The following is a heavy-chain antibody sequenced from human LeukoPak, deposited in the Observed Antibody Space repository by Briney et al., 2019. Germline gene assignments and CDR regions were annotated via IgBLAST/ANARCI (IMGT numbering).Heavy chain of an antibody. V-gene: IGHV3-30*18. D-gene: IGHD6-19*01. J-gene: IGHJ4*02. CDR1: GFTFSSYG. CDR2: ISYDGSNK. CDR3: AKGRVGIAVPYFDY. Sequence: GGSLRLFCAASGFTFSSYGMHWVRQAPGKGLEWVAVISYDGSNKYYADSVKGRFTISRDNSKNTLYLQMNSLRAEDTAVYYCAKGRVGIAVPYFDYWGQGTLVTVSS.